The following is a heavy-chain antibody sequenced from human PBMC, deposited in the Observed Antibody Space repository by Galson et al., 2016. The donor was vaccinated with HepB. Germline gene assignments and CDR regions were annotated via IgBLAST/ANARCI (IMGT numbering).Heavy chain of an antibody. CDR1: GGPISSGDYS. CDR2: IYYSGST. D-gene: IGHD2-2*01. CDR3: ARVRPNIVVVSAGAFDI. J-gene: IGHJ3*02. V-gene: IGHV4-61*08. Sequence: ETLSLTCAVSGGPISSGDYSWSWIRQAPGKGLEWIGYIYYSGSTNYNPSLKSRVTISVDTSKNQFSLKLSSVTAADTAVYYCARVRPNIVVVSAGAFDIWGQGTMVTVSS.